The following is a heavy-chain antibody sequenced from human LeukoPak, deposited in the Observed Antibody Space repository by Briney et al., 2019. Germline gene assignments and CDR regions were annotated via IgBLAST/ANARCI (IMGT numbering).Heavy chain of an antibody. J-gene: IGHJ3*02. D-gene: IGHD4-11*01. Sequence: SVKVSCKASGGPRSNYALNWVRQAPGQGLEWMGRIIPVIGTPNYAEQFQDRVTITADKSSSTAYMELHRLASEDTAIYYCTTVTTGGWDAFDIWGQGTVVTVSS. V-gene: IGHV1-69*04. CDR1: GGPRSNYA. CDR2: IIPVIGTP. CDR3: TTVTTGGWDAFDI.